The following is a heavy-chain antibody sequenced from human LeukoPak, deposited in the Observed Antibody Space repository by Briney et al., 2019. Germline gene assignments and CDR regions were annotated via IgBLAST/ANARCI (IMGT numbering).Heavy chain of an antibody. CDR2: ISGSGGST. CDR1: GFTFSSYA. Sequence: GGSLRLSRAASGFTFSSYAMSWVRQAPGKGLEWVSAISGSGGSTYYADSVKGRFTISRDNSKNTLYLQMNSLRAEDTAVYYCAKEAFGYSSSIKPLDYWGQGTLVTVSS. D-gene: IGHD6-13*01. CDR3: AKEAFGYSSSIKPLDY. V-gene: IGHV3-23*01. J-gene: IGHJ4*02.